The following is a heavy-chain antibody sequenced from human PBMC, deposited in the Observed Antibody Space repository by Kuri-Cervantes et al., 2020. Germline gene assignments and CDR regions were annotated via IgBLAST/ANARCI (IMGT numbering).Heavy chain of an antibody. J-gene: IGHJ6*02. Sequence: GSLRLSCTVSGGSISSSGYYWGWIRQPPGKGLEWIGSIYYSGSTYYNPSLKSRVTISVDTSKNQFSLKLSSVTAADTAVYYCASNSDCSGGSCYSGYYYYGMDVWGQGTTVTVSS. CDR3: ASNSDCSGGSCYSGYYYYGMDV. V-gene: IGHV4-39*07. CDR1: GGSISSSGYY. CDR2: IYYSGST. D-gene: IGHD2-15*01.